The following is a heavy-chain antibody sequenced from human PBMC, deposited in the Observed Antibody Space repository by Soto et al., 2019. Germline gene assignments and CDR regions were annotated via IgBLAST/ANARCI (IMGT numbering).Heavy chain of an antibody. CDR1: GYTFTSYA. J-gene: IGHJ5*02. V-gene: IGHV1-3*01. CDR2: INAGNGNT. D-gene: IGHD2-15*01. CDR3: ARVPVVVVAANWFEP. Sequence: QVQLVQSGAEVKKPGASVKVSCKASGYTFTSYAMHWVRQAPGQRLEWMGWINAGNGNTKYSQKFHGRVTITRDTSASTAYMELSSLRSEDTAVYYCARVPVVVVAANWFEPCGQGTMVTVSS.